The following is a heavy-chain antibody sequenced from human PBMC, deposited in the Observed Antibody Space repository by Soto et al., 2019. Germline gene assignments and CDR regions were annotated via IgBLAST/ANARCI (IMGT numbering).Heavy chain of an antibody. D-gene: IGHD3-10*01. J-gene: IGHJ4*02. Sequence: GESLKISCKGSGDSFSNYWIAWVRQMPGKGLEWMGIIYPGDSDTRYSPSFQGQVTISADTSINTVYLQWSSLKASDTAVYYCARGRASGSYYLLDYWGQGTLVTVSS. CDR3: ARGRASGSYYLLDY. CDR2: IYPGDSDT. CDR1: GDSFSNYW. V-gene: IGHV5-51*01.